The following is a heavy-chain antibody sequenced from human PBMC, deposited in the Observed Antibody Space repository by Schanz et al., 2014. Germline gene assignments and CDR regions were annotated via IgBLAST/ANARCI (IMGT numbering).Heavy chain of an antibody. CDR3: ARAREGAFSTTWYLMNPFDL. V-gene: IGHV3-23*01. CDR2: IFGSDST. CDR1: RFTFSSYA. J-gene: IGHJ3*01. D-gene: IGHD2-2*01. Sequence: EVQLLESGGGLVQPGGSLRLSCAASRFTFSSYAMSWVRQAPGKGLELVTVIFGSDSTYYADSVKARFTISRDNSKNTVFPQMNSLRAEDPAVSYCARAREGAFSTTWYLMNPFDLWGSGARVSVS.